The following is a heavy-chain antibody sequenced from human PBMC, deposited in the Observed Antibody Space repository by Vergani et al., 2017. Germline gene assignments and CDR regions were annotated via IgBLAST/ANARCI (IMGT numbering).Heavy chain of an antibody. J-gene: IGHJ6*02. CDR3: ASNDFWSGYYTGNYYYGMDV. V-gene: IGHV3-23*01. D-gene: IGHD3-3*01. CDR1: GFTFSSYA. CDR2: ISGSGGST. Sequence: EVQLLESGGGLVQPGGSLRLSCAASGFTFSSYAMSWVRQAPGKGLEWVSAISGSGGSTYYADSVKGRFTISRDNSKNTLYLQMNSLRAEDTAVYYCASNDFWSGYYTGNYYYGMDVWGQGTTVTVSS.